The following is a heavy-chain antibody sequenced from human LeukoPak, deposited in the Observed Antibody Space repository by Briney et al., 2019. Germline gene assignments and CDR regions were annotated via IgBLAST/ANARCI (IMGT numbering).Heavy chain of an antibody. V-gene: IGHV1-2*02. Sequence: ASVKVSCKASGYTFTGYYMHWVRQAPGQGLEWMGWINPNSGGTNYAQKFQGRVTMTRDTSISTAYMELSRLRSDDTAVYYCASLAAAGPKNYFDYWAREPWSPSPQ. CDR2: INPNSGGT. CDR1: GYTFTGYY. D-gene: IGHD6-13*01. CDR3: ASLAAAGPKNYFDY. J-gene: IGHJ4*02.